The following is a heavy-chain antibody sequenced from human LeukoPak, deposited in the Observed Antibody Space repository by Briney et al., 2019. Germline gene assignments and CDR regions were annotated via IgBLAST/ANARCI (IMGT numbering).Heavy chain of an antibody. Sequence: SETLSLTCTVSGGSISSYYWSWIRQPPGKGLEWIGYIYYSGSTNYNPSLKGRVTISVDTSKNQFSLKLSSVTAADTAVYYCARGHWELLRHLTFAYWGQGTLVTVSS. CDR2: IYYSGST. D-gene: IGHD1-26*01. CDR1: GGSISSYY. V-gene: IGHV4-59*01. CDR3: ARGHWELLRHLTFAY. J-gene: IGHJ4*02.